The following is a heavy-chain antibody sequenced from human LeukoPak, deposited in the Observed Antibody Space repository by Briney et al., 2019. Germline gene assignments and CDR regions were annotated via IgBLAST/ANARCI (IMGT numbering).Heavy chain of an antibody. CDR1: GYTFTGYY. D-gene: IGHD6-13*01. V-gene: IGHV1-2*02. J-gene: IGHJ4*02. CDR3: ARDNSSSWYGVWHY. Sequence: ASVKVSCKASGYTFTGYYMHWVRQAPGQGLEWMGWINPNSGGTNYAQKFQSRVTMTRDTSISTAYMELSRLRSDDTAVYYCARDNSSSWYGVWHYWGQGTLVTVSS. CDR2: INPNSGGT.